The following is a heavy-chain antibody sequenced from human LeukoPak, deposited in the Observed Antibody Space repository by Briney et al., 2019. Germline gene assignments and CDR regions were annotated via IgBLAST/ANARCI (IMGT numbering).Heavy chain of an antibody. V-gene: IGHV4-61*05. CDR3: ARRWNYGRNYYIDV. CDR1: GGSISSNSYY. D-gene: IGHD1-7*01. J-gene: IGHJ6*03. CDR2: VNDSGTI. Sequence: SETLSLTCTVSGGSISSNSYYWGWIRQSPGKGLEWIGEVNDSGTINYNPSLMSRVTISVDKSKNQFSLKLSSVTAADTAVYYCARRWNYGRNYYIDVWGKGATVSVSS.